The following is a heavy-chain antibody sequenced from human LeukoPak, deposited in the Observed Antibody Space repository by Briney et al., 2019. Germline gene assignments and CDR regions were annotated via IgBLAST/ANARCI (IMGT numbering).Heavy chain of an antibody. V-gene: IGHV3-9*01. D-gene: IGHD1-26*01. Sequence: GGSLRLSCAASGFTFDDYAMHWVRQAPGKGLEWVSGISWNSGSIGYADSVKGRFTISRDNAKNSLYLQMNSLGAEDTAVYYCAKDLELAPFDYWGQGTLVTVSP. CDR1: GFTFDDYA. J-gene: IGHJ4*02. CDR3: AKDLELAPFDY. CDR2: ISWNSGSI.